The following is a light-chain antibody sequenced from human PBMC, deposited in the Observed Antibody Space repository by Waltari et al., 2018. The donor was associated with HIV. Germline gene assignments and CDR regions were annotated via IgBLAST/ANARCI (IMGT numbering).Light chain of an antibody. V-gene: IGLV7-43*01. Sequence: QTVVTQEPSLTVSPGGTVTATCASSSGPVTSGSFAIWFQQKPGQPPKTLFYASTKSHSWTPARFLGSLLADKAVLPVSGARPEDEADYYCLIYFSGFRPNWVFGCGTKLTVL. CDR1: SGPVTSGSF. CDR2: AST. J-gene: IGLJ3*02. CDR3: LIYFSGFRPNWV.